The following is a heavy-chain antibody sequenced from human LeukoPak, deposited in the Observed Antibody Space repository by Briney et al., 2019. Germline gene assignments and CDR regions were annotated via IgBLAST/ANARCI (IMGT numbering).Heavy chain of an antibody. CDR1: GGSISSYY. V-gene: IGHV4-59*01. Sequence: SETLSLTCTVSGGSISSYYWSWIRQPPGKGLEWIGYIYYSGSTNYNPSLKSRVTISVDTSKNQFSLKLSSVTAADTAVYYCARGYSPITMVRGVIKVSYYYGMDVWGQGTTVTVSS. J-gene: IGHJ6*02. CDR3: ARGYSPITMVRGVIKVSYYYGMDV. CDR2: IYYSGST. D-gene: IGHD3-10*01.